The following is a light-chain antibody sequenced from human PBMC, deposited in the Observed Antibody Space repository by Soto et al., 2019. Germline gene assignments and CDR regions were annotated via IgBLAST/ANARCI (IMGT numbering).Light chain of an antibody. V-gene: IGLV2-8*01. CDR3: ISYAGSNNP. J-gene: IGLJ1*01. CDR2: EVS. Sequence: QSALTQPPSASGSPGQSVTISCTGTSSDVGGYNYVSWYQQHPGKAPKLMIYEVSKRPSGVPDRFSGSKSGNTASLTVSGLQAEDDADYYCISYAGSNNPFGTGTKLTVL. CDR1: SSDVGGYNY.